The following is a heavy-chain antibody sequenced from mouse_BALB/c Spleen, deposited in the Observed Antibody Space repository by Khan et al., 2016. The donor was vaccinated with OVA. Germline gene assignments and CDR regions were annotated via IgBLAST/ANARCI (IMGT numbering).Heavy chain of an antibody. CDR3: ARSGTGTFAY. V-gene: IGHV1-77*01. Sequence: VQLQLSGAELARPGASVKLSCKVSGYTFTDYYLNWVKQRTGQGLEWIGDIYPGSGNTYYDERFKGKATPTAHTSSSTAYMQLSSLTSEDFADYVCARSGTGTFAYWGQGTLVTVSA. CDR2: IYPGSGNT. J-gene: IGHJ3*01. D-gene: IGHD4-1*01. CDR1: GYTFTDYY.